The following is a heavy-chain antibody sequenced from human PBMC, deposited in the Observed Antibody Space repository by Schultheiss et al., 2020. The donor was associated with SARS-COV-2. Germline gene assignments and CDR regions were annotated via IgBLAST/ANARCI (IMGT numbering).Heavy chain of an antibody. V-gene: IGHV4-59*12. CDR1: GGSISAYF. Sequence: SETLSLTCTVSGGSISAYFWSWIRQLPGKGLEWIGYVFYSGSTYYKSSLKSRATISIDTSNNHFSLKLNSVTAADTAVYFCARSGYYHGLAMDVWGQGRTVTVSS. CDR2: VFYSGST. CDR3: ARSGYYHGLAMDV. D-gene: IGHD3-22*01. J-gene: IGHJ6*02.